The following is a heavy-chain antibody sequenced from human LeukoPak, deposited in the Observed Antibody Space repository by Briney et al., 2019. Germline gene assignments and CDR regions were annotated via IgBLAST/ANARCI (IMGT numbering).Heavy chain of an antibody. D-gene: IGHD4-17*01. CDR1: GGSISGSDYY. CDR2: IYYSGST. CDR3: ARHVDYGDYAGEYYYGMDV. J-gene: IGHJ6*02. Sequence: SETLSLTCTVSGGSISGSDYYWTWIRQPPGKGLEWIASIYYSGSTYYNPSLKSRVTISVDTSKNQFSLKLSSVTAADTAVYYCARHVDYGDYAGEYYYGMDVWGQGTTVTVSS. V-gene: IGHV4-39*01.